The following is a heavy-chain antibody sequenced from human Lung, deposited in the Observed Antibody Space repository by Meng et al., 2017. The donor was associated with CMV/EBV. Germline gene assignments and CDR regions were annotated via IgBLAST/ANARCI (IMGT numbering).Heavy chain of an antibody. D-gene: IGHD7-27*01. V-gene: IGHV3-74*01. CDR1: GFPFRNYW. J-gene: IGHJ4*02. Sequence: GGSGLCFVHGEGSLRLSCAASGFPFRNYWLHWFRQFQGWGLVCVSRISTDGSDTSYADSVKGRFTISRDNAKNTLYLQMNSLRGDDTAVYFCVRGVAESLGWEMGYWGQGALVTVSS. CDR2: ISTDGSDT. CDR3: VRGVAESLGWEMGY.